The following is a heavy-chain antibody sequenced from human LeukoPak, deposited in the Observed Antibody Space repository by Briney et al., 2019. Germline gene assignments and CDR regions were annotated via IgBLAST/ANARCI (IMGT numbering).Heavy chain of an antibody. CDR3: AMVFTPFDN. CDR1: GFTFSSSM. V-gene: IGHV3-74*01. D-gene: IGHD3-16*01. Sequence: GGSLRLSCAASGFTFSSSMMHWVRQAPGKGLVWVSRIYGDGSSTTYADSVRGRFTISRDNTKNTLYLQMSSLRSEDTAIYYCAMVFTPFDNWGRGTLVTVSS. J-gene: IGHJ4*02. CDR2: IYGDGSST.